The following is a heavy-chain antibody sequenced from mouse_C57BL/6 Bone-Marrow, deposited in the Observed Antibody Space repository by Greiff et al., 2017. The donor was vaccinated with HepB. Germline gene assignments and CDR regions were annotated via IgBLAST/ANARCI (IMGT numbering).Heavy chain of an antibody. V-gene: IGHV1-74*01. D-gene: IGHD3-2*02. CDR3: AISKTAQAGFDY. CDR1: GYTFTSYW. J-gene: IGHJ2*01. Sequence: QVQLKQPGAELVKPGASVKVSCKASGYTFTSYWMHWVKQRPGQGLEWIGRIHPSDSDTNYNQKFKGKATLTVDKSSSTAYMQLSSLTSEDSAVYYCAISKTAQAGFDYWGQGTTLTVSS. CDR2: IHPSDSDT.